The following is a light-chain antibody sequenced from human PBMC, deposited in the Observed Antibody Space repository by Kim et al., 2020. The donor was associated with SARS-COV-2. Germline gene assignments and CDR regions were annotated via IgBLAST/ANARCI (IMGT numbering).Light chain of an antibody. CDR2: EDN. CDR1: SGSIASNY. Sequence: GKTVTSSCTRSSGSIASNYVQWYQQRPGSSPTTVIYEDNQRPSGVPDRFSGSIDSSSNSASLTISGLKTEDEADYYCQSYDSSNQVFGGGTKVTVL. J-gene: IGLJ3*02. CDR3: QSYDSSNQV. V-gene: IGLV6-57*01.